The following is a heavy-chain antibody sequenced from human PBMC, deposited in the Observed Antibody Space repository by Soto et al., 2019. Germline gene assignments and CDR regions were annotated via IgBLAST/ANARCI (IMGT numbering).Heavy chain of an antibody. CDR3: ARVGDTAMVRDNYYYGMDV. CDR1: GGSISSGDYY. V-gene: IGHV4-30-4*01. CDR2: IYYSGST. D-gene: IGHD5-18*01. Sequence: SETLSLTCTVSGGSISSGDYYWSWIRQPPGKGLERIGYIYYSGSTYYNPSLKSRVTISVDTSKNQFSLKLSSVTAADTAVYYCARVGDTAMVRDNYYYGMDVWGQGTTVTVSS. J-gene: IGHJ6*02.